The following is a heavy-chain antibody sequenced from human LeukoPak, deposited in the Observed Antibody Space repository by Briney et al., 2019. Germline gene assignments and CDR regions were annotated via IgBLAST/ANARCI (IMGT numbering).Heavy chain of an antibody. CDR1: GYTFTGYY. D-gene: IGHD6-13*01. Sequence: ASVKVSCKASGYTFTGYYMHWVRQAPGQGLEWMGWMNPNSGNTGYAQKFQGGVTMTRNTSISTAYMELSSLRSEDTAVYYCARALRGAAAGPGGYYYYYYGMDVWAKGPRSPSP. CDR3: ARALRGAAAGPGGYYYYYYGMDV. J-gene: IGHJ6*02. CDR2: MNPNSGNT. V-gene: IGHV1-8*02.